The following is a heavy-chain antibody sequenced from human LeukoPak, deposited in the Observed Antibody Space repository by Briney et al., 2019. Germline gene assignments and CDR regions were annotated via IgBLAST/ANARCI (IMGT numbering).Heavy chain of an antibody. D-gene: IGHD2-15*01. J-gene: IGHJ4*02. CDR2: ISGSGGST. Sequence: PGAPLRLSCAASGFTFSSYAMSWVRQAPGKGLGWVSAISGSGGSTYYADSVKGRFTISRDNSKNTLYLQMNSLRAEDTAVYYCAKDPGVGYCSGGSCYGEDYWGQGTLVTVSS. CDR1: GFTFSSYA. V-gene: IGHV3-23*01. CDR3: AKDPGVGYCSGGSCYGEDY.